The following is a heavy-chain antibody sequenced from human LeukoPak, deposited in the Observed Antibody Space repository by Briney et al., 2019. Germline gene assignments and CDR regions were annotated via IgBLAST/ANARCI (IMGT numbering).Heavy chain of an antibody. Sequence: GASLFSFSGERIPPVPRARGEGLEWVEVLSYDGYNKYYADSVKGRFTISRDNSQHTLYLQMNSLRVEDTAVYYCARESGYGDFTYYYYGMDVWGQGTTVTVPS. V-gene: IGHV3-30-3*01. J-gene: IGHJ6*02. CDR1: LFSFSGER. CDR2: LSYDGYNK. CDR3: ARESGYGDFTYYYYGMDV. D-gene: IGHD4-17*01.